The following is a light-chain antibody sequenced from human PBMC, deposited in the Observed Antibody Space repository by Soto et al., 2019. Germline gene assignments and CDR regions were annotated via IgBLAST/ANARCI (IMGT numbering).Light chain of an antibody. CDR3: HQYCTSPPT. CDR1: QSVSSSY. Sequence: EIVLTQSPGTLSLSPGERATLSCRASQSVSSSYLAWYQQKPGQAPRLLIYGASSRAPGIPDRFSGSGSGTDFTLTLNRLEPEDFVVYYCHQYCTSPPTFGQGTKVEIK. J-gene: IGKJ1*01. V-gene: IGKV3-20*01. CDR2: GAS.